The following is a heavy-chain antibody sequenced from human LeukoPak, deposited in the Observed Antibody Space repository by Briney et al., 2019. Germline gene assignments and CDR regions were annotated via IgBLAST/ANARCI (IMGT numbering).Heavy chain of an antibody. CDR2: ISAYNGNT. D-gene: IGHD3-9*01. CDR3: ARLHSDHRYFALLTYYYIDV. CDR1: GYTFTSYG. V-gene: IGHV1-18*01. Sequence: ASVKVSCKASGYTFTSYGISWVRQAPGQGLEWMGWISAYNGNTNYAQKLQGRVTMTTDTSTSTAYMELRSLRSDDTAVYYCARLHSDHRYFALLTYYYIDVWGKGTTVTISS. J-gene: IGHJ6*03.